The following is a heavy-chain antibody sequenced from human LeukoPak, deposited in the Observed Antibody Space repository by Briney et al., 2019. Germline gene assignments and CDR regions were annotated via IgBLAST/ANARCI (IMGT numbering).Heavy chain of an antibody. V-gene: IGHV1-69*04. Sequence: SVKVSCKASGGTFSSYAISWVRQAPGQGPEWMGRIIPILGIANYAQKFQGRVTITADKSTSTAYMELSSLRSEDTAVYYCARDVAAAGSINRFDPWGQRTLVTVSS. J-gene: IGHJ5*02. D-gene: IGHD6-13*01. CDR3: ARDVAAAGSINRFDP. CDR2: IIPILGIA. CDR1: GGTFSSYA.